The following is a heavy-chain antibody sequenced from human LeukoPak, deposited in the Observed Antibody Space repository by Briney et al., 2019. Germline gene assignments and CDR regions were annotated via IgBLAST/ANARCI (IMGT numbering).Heavy chain of an antibody. J-gene: IGHJ6*03. Sequence: ASVKVSCKASGYTFTCYYMHWVRQAPGQGLEWMGWINPNSGGTNYALKLQGRVTMTRDTSIRTAYMELSRLRSDDTAVYYCARDKVAAAGLQADDYYYYYMDVWGKGTTVTVSS. CDR2: INPNSGGT. D-gene: IGHD6-13*01. CDR1: GYTFTCYY. V-gene: IGHV1-2*02. CDR3: ARDKVAAAGLQADDYYYYYMDV.